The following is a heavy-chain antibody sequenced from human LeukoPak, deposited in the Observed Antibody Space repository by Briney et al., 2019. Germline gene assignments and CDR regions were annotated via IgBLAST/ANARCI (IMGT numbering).Heavy chain of an antibody. J-gene: IGHJ4*02. CDR2: IYSGGST. Sequence: GGSLRLSCAASGFTFSDHAMSWVRQAPGKGLEWVSVIYSGGSTYYADSVKGRFTISRDNSKNTLYLQMNSLRAEDTAVYYCARGPYYDSSGYTLNGFDYWGQGTLVTVSS. D-gene: IGHD3-22*01. CDR3: ARGPYYDSSGYTLNGFDY. V-gene: IGHV3-53*01. CDR1: GFTFSDHA.